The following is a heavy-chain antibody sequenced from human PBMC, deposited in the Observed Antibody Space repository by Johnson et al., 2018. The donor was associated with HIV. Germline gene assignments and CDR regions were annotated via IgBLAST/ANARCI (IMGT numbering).Heavy chain of an antibody. Sequence: PLLESGGGLVKPGGSLRLSCAASGFTFSDYYMSWIRQAPGKGLEWVSYISSSGSTIYYAASVKGRFTISRDNAKHSLYRQMNSLKAEDTAVYYCSRDPSNSRGWLGVAFDICGKGTMVTVTS. D-gene: IGHD2/OR15-2a*01. CDR3: SRDPSNSRGWLGVAFDI. V-gene: IGHV3-11*04. CDR2: ISSSGSTI. J-gene: IGHJ3*02. CDR1: GFTFSDYY.